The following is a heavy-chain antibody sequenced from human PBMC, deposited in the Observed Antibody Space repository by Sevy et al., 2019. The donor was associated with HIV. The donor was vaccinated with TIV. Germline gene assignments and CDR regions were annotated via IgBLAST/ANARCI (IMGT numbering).Heavy chain of an antibody. J-gene: IGHJ6*02. D-gene: IGHD1-26*01. CDR2: ISFDGSNQ. CDR1: GFIFSTYG. V-gene: IGHV3-30*18. Sequence: GGSLRLSCAASGFIFSTYGIHWVRQAPGKGLEWVAVISFDGSNQYYADSVMGRFTISRDNSKNTLYLQMNSLRVEDTAIYYCAKMQGGSYNYYGMDVWGQGTTVTVSS. CDR3: AKMQGGSYNYYGMDV.